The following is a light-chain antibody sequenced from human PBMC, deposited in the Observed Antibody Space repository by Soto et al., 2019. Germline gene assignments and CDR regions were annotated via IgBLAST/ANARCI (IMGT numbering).Light chain of an antibody. Sequence: EIVLTQSPGTLSLSPGERVTLSCRASQSVSSSYLAWYQQKPGQAPRLLIYGTSSRATGIPDRFSGSGSGTDFTLTISRLEPEDFAVYYCQPYGSSPRYSFGQGTKLEIK. V-gene: IGKV3-20*01. CDR2: GTS. CDR3: QPYGSSPRYS. CDR1: QSVSSSY. J-gene: IGKJ2*03.